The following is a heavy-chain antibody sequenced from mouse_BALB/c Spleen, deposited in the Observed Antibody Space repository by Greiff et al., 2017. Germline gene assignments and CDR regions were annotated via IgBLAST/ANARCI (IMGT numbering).Heavy chain of an antibody. Sequence: EVKLQQSGAELVRPGALVKLSCKASGFNIKDYYMHWVKQRPEQGLEWIGWIDPENGNTIYDPKFQGKASITADTSSNTAYLQLSSLTSEDTAVYYCARLGGNPFAYWGQGTLVTVSA. CDR2: IDPENGNT. V-gene: IGHV14-1*02. D-gene: IGHD2-1*01. CDR3: ARLGGNPFAY. CDR1: GFNIKDYY. J-gene: IGHJ3*01.